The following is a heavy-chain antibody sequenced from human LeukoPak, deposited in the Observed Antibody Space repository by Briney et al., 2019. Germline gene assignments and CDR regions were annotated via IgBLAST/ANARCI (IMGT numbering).Heavy chain of an antibody. D-gene: IGHD4-17*01. J-gene: IGHJ4*02. CDR3: AKEGSDYAPLFDY. V-gene: IGHV3-7*03. Sequence: PGGSLRLSCASSGFIFTNYWMTWVRQAPGKGLEWVANIKKDGSEKYYVDSVKGRFIISRDDAKKSVYLQMNSLRAEDTAVYYCAKEGSDYAPLFDYWGQGTLVTVSS. CDR2: IKKDGSEK. CDR1: GFIFTNYW.